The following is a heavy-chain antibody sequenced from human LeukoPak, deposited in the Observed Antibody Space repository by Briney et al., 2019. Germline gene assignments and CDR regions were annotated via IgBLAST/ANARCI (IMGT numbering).Heavy chain of an antibody. J-gene: IGHJ2*01. Sequence: SVKVPCKASGGTFSSYAISWVRQAPGQGLEWMGGIIPIFGTANYAQKFQGRVTITADKSTSTAYMELSSLRSEDTAVYYCARHPVYAGLGWYFDLWGRGTLVTVSS. CDR3: ARHPVYAGLGWYFDL. D-gene: IGHD2-8*01. CDR2: IIPIFGTA. V-gene: IGHV1-69*06. CDR1: GGTFSSYA.